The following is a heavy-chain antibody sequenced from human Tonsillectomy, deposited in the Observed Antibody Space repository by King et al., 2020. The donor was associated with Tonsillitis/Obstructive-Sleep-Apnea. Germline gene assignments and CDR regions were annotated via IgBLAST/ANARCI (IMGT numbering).Heavy chain of an antibody. CDR1: GFTFSSYD. J-gene: IGHJ4*02. Sequence: VQLVESGGGLVQPGGSLRLSCAASGFTFSSYDMHWVRQATGKVLEWVSVIGTAGDTYYPGSVKGRFTISRENAKNSLYLQMNSHRAGDTAVYYCARAGIAAAAPLDYWGQGTLVTVSS. CDR2: IGTAGDT. V-gene: IGHV3-13*04. D-gene: IGHD6-13*01. CDR3: ARAGIAAAAPLDY.